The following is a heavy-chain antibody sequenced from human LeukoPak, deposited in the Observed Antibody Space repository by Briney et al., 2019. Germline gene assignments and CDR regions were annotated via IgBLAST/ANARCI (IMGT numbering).Heavy chain of an antibody. CDR3: ARESRREGYNPAYYYYYYMDV. D-gene: IGHD5-24*01. J-gene: IGHJ6*03. CDR1: GGSISSSSYH. V-gene: IGHV4-39*07. CDR2: LYYIGNT. Sequence: SETLSLTCTVSGGSISSSSYHWGWIRQPPGRGLEWIGALYYIGNTYFNPSLKSRVTTSVDTSKNQFSLRLSSVTSADTAVYYCARESRREGYNPAYYYYYYMDVWGKGTTVTVSS.